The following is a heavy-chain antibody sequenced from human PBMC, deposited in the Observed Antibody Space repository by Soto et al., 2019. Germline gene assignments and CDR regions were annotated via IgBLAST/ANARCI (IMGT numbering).Heavy chain of an antibody. CDR1: GFTFSSYG. Sequence: PGGSLRLSCAASGFTFSSYGMNWVRQAPGKGLEWVSSISSSSTYIYYADSVKGRFTISRDNAKNSLYLQMNSLRAEDTAVYYCARDSSRCSSTSCFNWFDPWGQGTLVTVSS. V-gene: IGHV3-21*01. CDR3: ARDSSRCSSTSCFNWFDP. D-gene: IGHD2-2*01. J-gene: IGHJ5*02. CDR2: ISSSSTYI.